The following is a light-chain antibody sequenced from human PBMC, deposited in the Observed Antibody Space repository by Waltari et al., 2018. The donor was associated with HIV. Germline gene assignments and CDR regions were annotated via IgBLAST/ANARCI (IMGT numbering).Light chain of an antibody. J-gene: IGLJ1*01. Sequence: QSVLTQPPSASGTPGQRVTISRSGSSSTIANANVYWYQQLTGAAPRLLIYKDTQRPSGVPDRFTGSKSGTSASLAISGLRSEDEADYYCVGWDSRLSGYVFGSGTKVTVL. CDR2: KDT. CDR3: VGWDSRLSGYV. CDR1: SSTIANAN. V-gene: IGLV1-47*01.